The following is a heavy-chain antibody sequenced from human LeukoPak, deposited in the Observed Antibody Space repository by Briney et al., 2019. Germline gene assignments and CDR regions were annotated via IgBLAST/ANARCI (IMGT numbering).Heavy chain of an antibody. V-gene: IGHV3-23*01. Sequence: GGSLRLSCAASGFTFSNYNMNWVRQAPGKGLEWVSVISESGGDTYYADSVKGRFTISRDNSKNTLYLQTSSLRAEDTAVYYCAKVGWDRSSLTDFDYWGQGTLVTVSS. CDR2: ISESGGDT. D-gene: IGHD3-22*01. CDR1: GFTFSNYN. CDR3: AKVGWDRSSLTDFDY. J-gene: IGHJ4*02.